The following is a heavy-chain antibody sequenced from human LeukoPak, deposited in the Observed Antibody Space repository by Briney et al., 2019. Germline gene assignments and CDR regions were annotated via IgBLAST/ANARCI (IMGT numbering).Heavy chain of an antibody. V-gene: IGHV3-23*01. Sequence: PGGSLRLSCAASGFPFSNSAMRWVRQAPGRGLEWVSSIMTTGTDTYYADSVKGRFTISRDNSKNTLYLQMNSLRAEDTAIYYCTKGTGSSDSYFEHWGQGALVTVSP. CDR1: GFPFSNSA. J-gene: IGHJ4*02. D-gene: IGHD1-26*01. CDR3: TKGTGSSDSYFEH. CDR2: IMTTGTDT.